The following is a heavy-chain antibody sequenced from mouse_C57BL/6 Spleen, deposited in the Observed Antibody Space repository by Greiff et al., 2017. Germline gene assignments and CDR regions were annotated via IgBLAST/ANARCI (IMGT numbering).Heavy chain of an antibody. Sequence: QVQLQQPGAELVRPGTSVKLSCKASGYTFTSYWMHWVKQRPGQGLEWIGVIDPSDSYTNYNQKFKGKATLTVDTSSSTAYMQLSSLTSEDSAVYYCARGDYYGSDWYFDVWGTGTTVTVSS. J-gene: IGHJ1*03. CDR3: ARGDYYGSDWYFDV. CDR2: IDPSDSYT. V-gene: IGHV1-59*01. D-gene: IGHD1-1*01. CDR1: GYTFTSYW.